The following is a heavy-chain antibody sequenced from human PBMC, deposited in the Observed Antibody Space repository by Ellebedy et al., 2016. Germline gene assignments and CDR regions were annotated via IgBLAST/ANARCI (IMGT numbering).Heavy chain of an antibody. CDR3: AKDLGEIFGVVHVFDY. CDR2: IYYSGST. Sequence: SETLSLXCTVSGGSISSYYWSWIRQPPGKGLEWIGYIYYSGSTNYNPSLKSRVTISVDTSKNQFSLKLSSVTAADTAVYYCAKDLGEIFGVVHVFDYWGQGTLVTVSS. CDR1: GGSISSYY. V-gene: IGHV4-59*12. D-gene: IGHD3-3*01. J-gene: IGHJ4*02.